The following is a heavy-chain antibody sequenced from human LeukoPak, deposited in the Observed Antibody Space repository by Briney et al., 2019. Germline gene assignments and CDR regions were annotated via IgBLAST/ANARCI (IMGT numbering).Heavy chain of an antibody. V-gene: IGHV1-46*01. CDR2: INPSGGST. Sequence: ASVKVSCKASGGTFSSYAISWVRQAPGQGLEWMGIINPSGGSTSYAQKFQGRVTMTRDTSTSTVYMELSSLRSEDTAVYYCARLLGGLYYGGDYWGQGTLVTVSS. CDR1: GGTFSSYA. D-gene: IGHD4-23*01. CDR3: ARLLGGLYYGGDY. J-gene: IGHJ4*02.